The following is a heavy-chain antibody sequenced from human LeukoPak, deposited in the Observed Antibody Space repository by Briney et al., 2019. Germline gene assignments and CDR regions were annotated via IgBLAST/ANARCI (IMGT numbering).Heavy chain of an antibody. CDR2: IYSGGST. V-gene: IGHV3-53*01. CDR3: ARDYCSSTSCLFDY. D-gene: IGHD2-2*01. J-gene: IGHJ4*02. Sequence: GGSLRLSCAASGFTVSSNYMSWVRQAPGKGLEWVSVIYSGGSTYYADSVKGRFTISRDNSKNTLYLQMNSLRAEDTAVYYCARDYCSSTSCLFDYWGQGTLVTVSS. CDR1: GFTVSSNY.